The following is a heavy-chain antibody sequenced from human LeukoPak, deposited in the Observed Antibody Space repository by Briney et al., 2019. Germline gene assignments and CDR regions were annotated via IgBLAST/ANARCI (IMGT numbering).Heavy chain of an antibody. CDR2: IRYDGSNE. J-gene: IGHJ4*02. CDR3: AKDRVSSETDFDS. D-gene: IGHD3-22*01. V-gene: IGHV3-30*02. Sequence: PGGSLRLSCAASGFTFSNYGMHWVRQAPGKGLEWVAFIRYDGSNECYADSVKGRFTISRDNSKNTVYLQMNSLRAEDTAVYYCAKDRVSSETDFDSWGQGTQATVSS. CDR1: GFTFSNYG.